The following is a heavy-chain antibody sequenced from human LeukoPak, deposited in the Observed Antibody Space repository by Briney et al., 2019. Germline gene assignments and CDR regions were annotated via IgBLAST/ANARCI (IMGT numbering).Heavy chain of an antibody. CDR2: ISGSGGST. CDR3: AKDRWEPYYFDY. CDR1: GFTFSSYA. V-gene: IGHV3-23*01. D-gene: IGHD1-26*01. Sequence: GGSLRLSCAASGFTFSSYAMSWVRQAPGKGLEWVSAISGSGGSTYYRDSVKGRFTISRDNSKNTLYLQMNSLRDEDTAVYYCAKDRWEPYYFDYWGQGTPVTVSS. J-gene: IGHJ4*02.